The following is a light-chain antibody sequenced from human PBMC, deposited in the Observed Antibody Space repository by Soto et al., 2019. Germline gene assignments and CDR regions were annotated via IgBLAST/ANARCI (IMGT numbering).Light chain of an antibody. CDR1: QSVRSDY. CDR3: QQYGSSIT. Sequence: EIVLTQSPGTLSLSPGERATLSCRASQSVRSDYLAWYQQKPGQAPRLHIYDASNRATGIPDRFSGSGSGTDFTLTISRLEPEDFAVYYCQQYGSSITFGQGTRLEIK. CDR2: DAS. V-gene: IGKV3-20*01. J-gene: IGKJ5*01.